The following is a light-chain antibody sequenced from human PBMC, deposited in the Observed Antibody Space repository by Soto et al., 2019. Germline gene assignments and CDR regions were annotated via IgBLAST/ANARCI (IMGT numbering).Light chain of an antibody. CDR3: QQYGSSSTWT. Sequence: EIVLTQSPGTLSLSPGERATLSCRASQSVSSAYLAWYQHKPRQPPTLLIYAASSRVTGIPDRFSGSGSGTDFTLTISRLEPEDFAVYYCQQYGSSSTWTFGQGTKVEIK. J-gene: IGKJ1*01. CDR1: QSVSSAY. V-gene: IGKV3-20*01. CDR2: AAS.